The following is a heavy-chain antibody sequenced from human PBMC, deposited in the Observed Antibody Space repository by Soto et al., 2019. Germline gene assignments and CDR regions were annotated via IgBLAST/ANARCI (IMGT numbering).Heavy chain of an antibody. D-gene: IGHD3-3*01. Sequence: ASVKVSCKASGYTFTSYAMHWVRQAPGQRLEWMGWINAGNGNTKYSQKFQGRVTITRDTSASTAYMELSSLRSEDTAVYYCARGGYAAYITIFGVVPPGWFDPWGQGTLVTVSS. J-gene: IGHJ5*02. CDR1: GYTFTSYA. V-gene: IGHV1-3*01. CDR3: ARGGYAAYITIFGVVPPGWFDP. CDR2: INAGNGNT.